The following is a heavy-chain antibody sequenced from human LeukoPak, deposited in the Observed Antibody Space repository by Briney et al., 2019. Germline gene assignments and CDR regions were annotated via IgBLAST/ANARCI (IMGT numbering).Heavy chain of an antibody. CDR3: ARVLTTLGY. CDR1: GFTFSDYW. Sequence: PGGSLRLSCAASGFTFSDYWMSWVRQAPGKGPEWVANIKQDGSDKYYVDSVKGRFTISRDNAKKALYLQMNSLRAEDTAVYYCARVLTTLGYWGQGTLVTVSS. CDR2: IKQDGSDK. D-gene: IGHD4-11*01. V-gene: IGHV3-7*01. J-gene: IGHJ4*02.